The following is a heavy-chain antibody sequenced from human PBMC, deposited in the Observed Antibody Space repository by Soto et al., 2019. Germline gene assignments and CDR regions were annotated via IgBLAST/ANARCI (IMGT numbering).Heavy chain of an antibody. J-gene: IGHJ4*02. D-gene: IGHD4-17*01. CDR2: ISIYNGNT. CDR3: ARDRNLYGDSASSFDY. Sequence: QVQLVQSGAEVKKPGASVKVSCKPSGYTFSSHGISWVRQAPGQGLEWMGWISIYNGNTRYVQKLQGRVTMTTDTSTSTAYMELRSLRSDDTAVYYCARDRNLYGDSASSFDYWGQGTRVTVSS. V-gene: IGHV1-18*01. CDR1: GYTFSSHG.